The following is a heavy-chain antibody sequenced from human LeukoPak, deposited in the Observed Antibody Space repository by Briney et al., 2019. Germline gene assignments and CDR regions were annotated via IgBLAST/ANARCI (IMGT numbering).Heavy chain of an antibody. CDR2: ISYDGSNK. J-gene: IGHJ5*02. V-gene: IGHV3-30-3*01. CDR3: AREDIAVAGTYFDP. CDR1: GFTFSSYA. D-gene: IGHD6-19*01. Sequence: GGSLRLSCGASGFTFSSYAMHWVRQAPGKGLEWVAVISYDGSNKYYADSVKGRFTISRDNSKNTLYLQMNSLRAEDAAVYYCAREDIAVAGTYFDPWGQGTLVTVSS.